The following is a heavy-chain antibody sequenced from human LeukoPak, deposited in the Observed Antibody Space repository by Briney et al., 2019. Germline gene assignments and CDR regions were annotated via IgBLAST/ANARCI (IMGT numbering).Heavy chain of an antibody. CDR1: GYTFTDYN. CDR3: ARDTTGLGYCSSTSCYGVDY. J-gene: IGHJ4*02. CDR2: INRNSGGP. D-gene: IGHD2-2*01. Sequence: GASVKVSCKASGYTFTDYNIHWVRQAPGQGLEWMGWINRNSGGPNYAQKFQGRATMTRDTSISTAYMELSRLTSDDSAVYYCARDTTGLGYCSSTSCYGVDYWGQGTLVTVSS. V-gene: IGHV1-2*02.